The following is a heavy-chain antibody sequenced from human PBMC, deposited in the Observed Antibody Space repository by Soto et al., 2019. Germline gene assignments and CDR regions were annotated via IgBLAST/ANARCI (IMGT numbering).Heavy chain of an antibody. J-gene: IGHJ3*02. CDR2: ISGSGGST. V-gene: IGHV3-23*01. CDR1: GFTFSSYA. Sequence: EVQLLESGGGLVQPGGSLRLSCAASGFTFSSYAMSWVRQAPGNGLEWVSAISGSGGSTYYADSVKGRFTISRDNSQNTLYLQMNRPRAEDTAVYYCAKSWIQLWSSPFDIWGQGTMVTVSS. D-gene: IGHD5-18*01. CDR3: AKSWIQLWSSPFDI.